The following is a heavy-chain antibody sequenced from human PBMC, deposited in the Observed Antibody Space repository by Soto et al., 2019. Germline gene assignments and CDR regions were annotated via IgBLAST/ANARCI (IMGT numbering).Heavy chain of an antibody. J-gene: IGHJ3*02. CDR1: GYNFYKYA. CDR3: ARRAYYFDRTGSHAFDI. CDR2: INIGGENT. V-gene: IGHV3-23*01. D-gene: IGHD3-22*01. Sequence: EVQLLESGGGLRQPGGSLRLSCVSFGYNFYKYAVRWVRQAPGEGMELVSAINIGGENTFYTYSVKGRFTISRDNSKNMLYLEMNSLTAEDTAVYYCARRAYYFDRTGSHAFDIWGQGTRVTVSS.